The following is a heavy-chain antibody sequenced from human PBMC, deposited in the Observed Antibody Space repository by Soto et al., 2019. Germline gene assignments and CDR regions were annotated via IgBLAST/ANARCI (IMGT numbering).Heavy chain of an antibody. CDR3: ASILGCSGGSCPQFDY. V-gene: IGHV1-69*13. CDR2: IIPIFGTA. D-gene: IGHD2-15*01. CDR1: GGTFSSYA. Sequence: VASVKVSCKASGGTFSSYAISWVRQAPGQGLEWMGGIIPIFGTANYAQKFQGRVTITADESTSTAYMELSSLRSEDTAVYYCASILGCSGGSCPQFDYWGQGTLVTVS. J-gene: IGHJ4*02.